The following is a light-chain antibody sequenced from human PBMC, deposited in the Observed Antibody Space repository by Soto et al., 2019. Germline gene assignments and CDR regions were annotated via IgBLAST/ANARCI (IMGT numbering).Light chain of an antibody. CDR3: AAWDDSVVGV. V-gene: IGLV1-44*01. CDR2: SDN. J-gene: IGLJ3*02. CDR1: SSNIGSNT. Sequence: QSVLSQPPSASGTPGQRVTISCSGSSSNIGSNTVSWYQKLPGTAPKLLLYSDNQRPSGVPDRFSGSKSGTSASLAISGLQSEDEADYYCAAWDDSVVGVFGGGTKVTVL.